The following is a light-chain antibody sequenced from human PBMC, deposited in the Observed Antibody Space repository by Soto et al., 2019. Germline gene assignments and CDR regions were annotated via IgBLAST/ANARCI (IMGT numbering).Light chain of an antibody. J-gene: IGKJ1*01. Sequence: PSSLSASIGDRVTLPCRATEDINNYLAWFQQKPGKVPKLLIYAASTLHSGVPSRFSGSGSGTEFTLTISSLQPDDFATYYCQQLWTFGQGTKV. CDR3: QQLWT. CDR1: EDINNY. CDR2: AAS. V-gene: IGKV1-27*01.